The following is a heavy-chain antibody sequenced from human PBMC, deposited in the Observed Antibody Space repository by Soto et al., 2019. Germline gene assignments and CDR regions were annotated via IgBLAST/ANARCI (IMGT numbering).Heavy chain of an antibody. CDR3: ADSAPEYYYFGTGFYRGYLYSYGMVF. J-gene: IGHJ6*02. V-gene: IGHV1-2*02. Sequence: ASVKVSCKASGYTFTGYYMHWVRQAPGQGLEWMGWINPNSGGTNYAQKFQGRVTMTRDTSISTAYMELSRLRSDDTAVYYCADSAPEYYYFGTGFYRGYLYSYGMVFCGQRPTLTLS. CDR1: GYTFTGYY. D-gene: IGHD3-3*01. CDR2: INPNSGGT.